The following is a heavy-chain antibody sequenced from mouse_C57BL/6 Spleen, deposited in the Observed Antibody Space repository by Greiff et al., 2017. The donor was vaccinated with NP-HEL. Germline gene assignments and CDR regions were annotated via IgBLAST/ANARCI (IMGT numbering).Heavy chain of an antibody. CDR3: ASNYGYFDV. CDR1: GYTFTSYW. CDR2: IDPSDSYT. J-gene: IGHJ1*03. V-gene: IGHV1-59*01. Sequence: QVQLQQPGAELVRPGTSVKLSCKASGYTFTSYWMHWVKQRPGQGLEWIGVIDPSDSYTNYNQKFKGKATLTVDTSSSTAYMQLSSLTSEDSAVYYCASNYGYFDVWGTGTTVTVSS.